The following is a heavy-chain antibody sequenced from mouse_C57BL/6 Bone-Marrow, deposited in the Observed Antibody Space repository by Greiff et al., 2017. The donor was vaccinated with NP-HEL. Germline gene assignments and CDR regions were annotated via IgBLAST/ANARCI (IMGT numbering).Heavy chain of an antibody. CDR3: ARRHTVRYYAMDY. CDR2: IDPSDSET. CDR1: GYTFTSYW. Sequence: QVQLKQPGAELVRPGSSVKLSCKASGYTFTSYWMHWVKQRPIQGLEWIGNIDPSDSETHYNQKFKDKATLTVDKSSSTAYMQLSSLTSEDSAVYYCARRHTVRYYAMDYWGQGTSVTVSS. V-gene: IGHV1-52*01. D-gene: IGHD1-1*01. J-gene: IGHJ4*01.